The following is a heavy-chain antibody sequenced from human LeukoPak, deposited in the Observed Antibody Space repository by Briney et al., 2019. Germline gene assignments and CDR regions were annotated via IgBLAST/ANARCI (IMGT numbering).Heavy chain of an antibody. CDR3: ARAPDYGDYLDY. CDR1: GGSISSSNYY. V-gene: IGHV4-61*02. J-gene: IGHJ4*02. D-gene: IGHD4-17*01. CDR2: IYTSGST. Sequence: KPSETLSLTCTVSGGSISSSNYYWGWIRQPAGKGLEWIGRIYTSGSTNYNPSLKSRVTMSVDTSKNQFSLKLSSVTAADTAVYYCARAPDYGDYLDYWGQGTLVTVSS.